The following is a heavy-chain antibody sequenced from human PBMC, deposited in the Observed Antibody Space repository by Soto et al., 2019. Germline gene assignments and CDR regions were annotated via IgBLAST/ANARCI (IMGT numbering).Heavy chain of an antibody. V-gene: IGHV1-18*01. Sequence: ASVKVSCKASGYTFTSYGISWVRQAPGQGLEWMGWISAYNGNTNYAQKLQGRVTMTTDTSTSTAYMELRSLRSDDTAVYYCARDRSAQWVNVERYSYGSAIDYWGQGTLVTVSS. CDR3: ARDRSAQWVNVERYSYGSAIDY. CDR2: ISAYNGNT. J-gene: IGHJ4*02. CDR1: GYTFTSYG. D-gene: IGHD5-18*01.